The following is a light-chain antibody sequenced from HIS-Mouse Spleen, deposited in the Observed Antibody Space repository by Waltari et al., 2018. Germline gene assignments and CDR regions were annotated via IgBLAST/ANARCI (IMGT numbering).Light chain of an antibody. CDR3: YSTDSSGNHSV. CDR1: ALPKTY. CDR2: EDS. Sequence: SYELTQPPSVSVSPGQTARITCSGDALPKTYAYWYQQKPGQAPVLVIYEDSKRPSGIPERFSGSSSGTMATLTISGAQVEDEADYYCYSTDSSGNHSVFGTGTKVTVL. V-gene: IGLV3-10*01. J-gene: IGLJ1*01.